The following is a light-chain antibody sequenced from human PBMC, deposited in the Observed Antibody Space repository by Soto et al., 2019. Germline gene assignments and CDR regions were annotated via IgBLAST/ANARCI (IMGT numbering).Light chain of an antibody. Sequence: QSALTQPASVSGSPGQSITISCTATSSDVGSYNLVSWYQQHPGKAPKLMIYEGSKRPSGVSNRFSGSKSGDTASPTSSGLQAEDEADYYCCSYAGSSTLYVFGTGTKVTVL. V-gene: IGLV2-23*01. CDR2: EGS. J-gene: IGLJ1*01. CDR3: CSYAGSSTLYV. CDR1: SSDVGSYNL.